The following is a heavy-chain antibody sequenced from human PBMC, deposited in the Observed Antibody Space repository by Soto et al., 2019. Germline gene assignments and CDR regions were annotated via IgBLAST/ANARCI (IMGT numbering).Heavy chain of an antibody. CDR3: AREAV. CDR2: IKQDGSEQ. J-gene: IGHJ6*02. V-gene: IGHV3-7*05. Sequence: VQLVESGGGLVQPGGSLRLSCAASGFTFSGYWMSWVRQAPGKGLEWVANIKQDGSEQFYVDSVKGRFTISRDNAKNSLYLQMKSLRAEDTAVYYCAREAVWGQGTTVTVSS. CDR1: GFTFSGYW.